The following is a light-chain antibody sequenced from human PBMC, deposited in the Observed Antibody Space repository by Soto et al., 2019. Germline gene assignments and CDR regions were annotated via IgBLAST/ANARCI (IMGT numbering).Light chain of an antibody. CDR2: EVS. CDR1: YSDIGDYNY. J-gene: IGLJ2*01. Sequence: QAVVTQPPSASGSPGQSVTISCAGSYSDIGDYNYVSWYQQHPGKVPKLIISEVSKRPSGVPDRFSGSKSGYTASLTVSDLQPADEAVYYCSSYSGTNSNVIFGGGTKLTVL. CDR3: SSYSGTNSNVI. V-gene: IGLV2-8*01.